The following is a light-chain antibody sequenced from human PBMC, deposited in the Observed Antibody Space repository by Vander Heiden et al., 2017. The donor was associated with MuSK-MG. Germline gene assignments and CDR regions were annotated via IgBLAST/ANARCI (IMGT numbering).Light chain of an antibody. CDR2: AAS. Sequence: DIQMTQSPSSLSASVGDRVTITCRASQSISSYLNWYQQKPGKAPKLLIYAASSWQSGVPSRFSGGGSGTDFTLTISSRQPEDFATYYCQQRYSTLCTFGHGTKVDIK. CDR3: QQRYSTLCT. CDR1: QSISSY. V-gene: IGKV1-39*01. J-gene: IGKJ3*01.